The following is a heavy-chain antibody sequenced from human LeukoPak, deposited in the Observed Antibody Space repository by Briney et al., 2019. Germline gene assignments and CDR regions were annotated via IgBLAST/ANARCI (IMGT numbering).Heavy chain of an antibody. Sequence: GGSLRLSCAASGFTFSSYEMNWVRQAPGKGLEWVSYISSSGSTIYYADSVKGRFTISRDNAKNSLYLQMNSLRAEDTAVYYCARVQTSPAYYYYYYMDVWGKGTTVTVSS. V-gene: IGHV3-48*03. D-gene: IGHD1-14*01. CDR2: ISSSGSTI. CDR3: ARVQTSPAYYYYYYMDV. CDR1: GFTFSSYE. J-gene: IGHJ6*03.